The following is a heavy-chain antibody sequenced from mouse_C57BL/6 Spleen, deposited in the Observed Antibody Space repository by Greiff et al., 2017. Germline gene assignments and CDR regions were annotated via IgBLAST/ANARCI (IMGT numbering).Heavy chain of an antibody. CDR2: ISYDGSN. V-gene: IGHV3-6*01. Sequence: EVQLQESGPGLVKPSPSLSLTCSVTGYSITSGYYWNWIRQFPGNKLEWMGYISYDGSNNYNPSLKNRISITRDTSKNQFFLKLNSVTTEDTATYYCAREEGAWFAYWGQGTLVTVSA. J-gene: IGHJ3*01. D-gene: IGHD3-3*01. CDR1: GYSITSGYY. CDR3: AREEGAWFAY.